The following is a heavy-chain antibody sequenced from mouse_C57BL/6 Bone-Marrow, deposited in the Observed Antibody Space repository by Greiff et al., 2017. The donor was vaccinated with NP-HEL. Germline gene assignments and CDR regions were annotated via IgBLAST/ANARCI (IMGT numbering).Heavy chain of an antibody. J-gene: IGHJ3*01. CDR1: GFTFSSYA. V-gene: IGHV5-4*01. CDR2: ISDGGSYT. CDR3: ARDEGVYDGYYVGFAY. D-gene: IGHD2-3*01. Sequence: EVKVEESGGGLVKPGGSLKLSCAASGFTFSSYAMSWVRQTPEKRLEWVATISDGGSYTYYPDNVKGRFTISRDNAKNNLYLQMSHLKSEDTAMYYCARDEGVYDGYYVGFAYWGQGTLVTVSA.